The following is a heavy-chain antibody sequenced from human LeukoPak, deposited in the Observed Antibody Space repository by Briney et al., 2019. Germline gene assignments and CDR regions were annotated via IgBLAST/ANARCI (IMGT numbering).Heavy chain of an antibody. CDR3: ARDGSGSFYDS. CDR2: INKDGSRI. Sequence: GGSLRLSCAASGNYWMHWVRQVPGKGLVWVSHINKDGSRIDYADSVEGRFTISRDNAKNTLYLQMTSLIAGDTAVYYCARDGSGSFYDSWGQGTLVTVST. V-gene: IGHV3-74*01. D-gene: IGHD1-26*01. J-gene: IGHJ4*02. CDR1: GNYW.